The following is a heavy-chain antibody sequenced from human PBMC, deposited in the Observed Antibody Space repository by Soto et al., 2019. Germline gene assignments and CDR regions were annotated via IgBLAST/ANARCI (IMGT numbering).Heavy chain of an antibody. V-gene: IGHV1-69*01. CDR2: IMPTLDSA. D-gene: IGHD3-10*01. Sequence: QVQVVKSGAEVKHPGSSGKVSCKASGGTLSDYAVSWVRQARGQGLEWMGGIMPTLDSANYAQKFQGRLTITADESTSTANMELSSLTSDDTAIYYCAVAAVREILTEQSSGMAVSGQGTTVTVSS. CDR1: GGTLSDYA. CDR3: AVAAVREILTEQSSGMAV. J-gene: IGHJ6*02.